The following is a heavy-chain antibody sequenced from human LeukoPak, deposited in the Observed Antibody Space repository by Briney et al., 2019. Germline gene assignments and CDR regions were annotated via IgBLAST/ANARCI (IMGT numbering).Heavy chain of an antibody. CDR3: ARRGDSSGYYSNYYYYGMDV. D-gene: IGHD3-22*01. CDR2: INPSGGST. J-gene: IGHJ6*02. V-gene: IGHV1-46*01. CDR1: GYTFTGYY. Sequence: GASVKVSCKASGYTFTGYYMHWVRQAPGQGLEWMGIINPSGGSTSYAQKFQGRVTMTRDTSTSTVYMELSSLRSEDTAVYYCARRGDSSGYYSNYYYYGMDVWGQGTTVTVSS.